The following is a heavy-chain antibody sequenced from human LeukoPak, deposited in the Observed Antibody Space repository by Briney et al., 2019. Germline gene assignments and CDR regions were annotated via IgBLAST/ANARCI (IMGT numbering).Heavy chain of an antibody. J-gene: IGHJ4*02. Sequence: GRSLRLSCAASGFTFSSYGMHWVRQAPGKGLEWVAVISYDGSNKYYADSVKGRFTISRDNSKNTLYLQMNSLRAEDTAVYYCAKVGDCTNGVCYTTPYYFDYWGQGTLVTVSS. CDR1: GFTFSSYG. CDR3: AKVGDCTNGVCYTTPYYFDY. CDR2: ISYDGSNK. V-gene: IGHV3-30*18. D-gene: IGHD2-8*01.